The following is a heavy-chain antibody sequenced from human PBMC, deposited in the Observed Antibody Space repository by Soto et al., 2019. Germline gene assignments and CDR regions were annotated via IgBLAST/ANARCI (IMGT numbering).Heavy chain of an antibody. V-gene: IGHV4-39*02. CDR2: IHYSGTT. CDR3: TRDFGDYRVDY. D-gene: IGHD4-17*01. CDR1: GGSISSRSYY. Sequence: QLQLQESGPGLVKPPETLSLTCTVSGGSISSRSYYWGWIRQPPGKGPGWIVSIHYSGTTYYNPSLKSRATISADTSKNPFYLKLSSVTAADTAVYYCTRDFGDYRVDYWGQGILVTVSS. J-gene: IGHJ4*02.